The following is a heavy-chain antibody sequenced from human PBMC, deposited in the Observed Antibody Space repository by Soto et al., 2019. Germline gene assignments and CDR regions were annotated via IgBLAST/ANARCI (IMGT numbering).Heavy chain of an antibody. D-gene: IGHD6-13*01. CDR1: GGSISSSSYY. CDR2: IYYSGST. V-gene: IGHV4-39*01. Sequence: QLQLQESGPGLVKPSETLSLTCTVSGGSISSSSYYWGWIRQPPGKGLEWIGSIYYSGSTYYNPSLKRRVTISVDTSKNQFSLKLSSVTAADTAVYYCARTGYSSSWFGYWGQGTLVTVSS. CDR3: ARTGYSSSWFGY. J-gene: IGHJ4*02.